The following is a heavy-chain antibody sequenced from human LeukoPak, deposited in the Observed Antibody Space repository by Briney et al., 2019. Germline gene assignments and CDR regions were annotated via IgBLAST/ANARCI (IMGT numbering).Heavy chain of an antibody. CDR2: ISSSGSTI. V-gene: IGHV3-48*03. CDR1: GFTFGSYE. J-gene: IGHJ6*02. Sequence: GGSLRLSCAASGFTFGSYEMNWVRQAPGKGLEWVSYISSSGSTIYYADSVKGRFTISRDNAKNSLYLQMNSLRAEDTAVYYCARDRAPYCSSTSCYPLGYYGMDVWGQGTTVTVSS. D-gene: IGHD2-2*01. CDR3: ARDRAPYCSSTSCYPLGYYGMDV.